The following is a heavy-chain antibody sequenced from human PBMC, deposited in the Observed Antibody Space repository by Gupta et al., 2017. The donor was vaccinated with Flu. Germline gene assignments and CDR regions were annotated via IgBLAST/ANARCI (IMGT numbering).Heavy chain of an antibody. CDR2: ISSSSSTI. CDR3: AREVDSYGFNYYGMDV. Sequence: EVQLVESGGGLVQPGGSLRLSCAAPGFTFSSYSMNWVRQAPGKGLEWVSYISSSSSTIYYADSVKGRFTISRDNAKNSLYLQMNSLRAEDTAVYYCAREVDSYGFNYYGMDVWGQGTTGTVSS. D-gene: IGHD5-18*01. J-gene: IGHJ6*02. CDR1: GFTFSSYS. V-gene: IGHV3-48*01.